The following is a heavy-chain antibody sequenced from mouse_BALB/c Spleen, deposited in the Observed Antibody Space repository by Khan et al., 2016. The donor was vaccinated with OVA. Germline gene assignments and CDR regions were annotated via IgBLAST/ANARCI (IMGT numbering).Heavy chain of an antibody. CDR3: ARLEDI. CDR2: IWAGGST. Sequence: VQLQESGPGLVAPSQSLSITCTVSGFSLTSYGVHWVRQPPGKGLELLGVIWAGGSTNYTSALMSRLSLSKDNSKRQVFLKMNSLQTEDTAMYYCARLEDIWGQGTILTVSS. J-gene: IGHJ2*01. V-gene: IGHV2-9*02. D-gene: IGHD1-3*01. CDR1: GFSLTSYG.